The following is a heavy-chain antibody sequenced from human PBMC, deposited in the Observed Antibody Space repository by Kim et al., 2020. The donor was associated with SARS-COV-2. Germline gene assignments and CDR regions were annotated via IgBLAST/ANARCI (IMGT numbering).Heavy chain of an antibody. V-gene: IGHV1-69*13. Sequence: SVKVSCKASGGTFSSYAISWVRQAPGQGLEWMGGIIPIFGTANYAQKFQGRVTITADESTSTAYMELSSLRSEDTAVYYCARDHGFGEIDYYYYGMDVWGQGTTVTVSS. CDR1: GGTFSSYA. J-gene: IGHJ6*02. CDR2: IIPIFGTA. CDR3: ARDHGFGEIDYYYYGMDV. D-gene: IGHD3-10*01.